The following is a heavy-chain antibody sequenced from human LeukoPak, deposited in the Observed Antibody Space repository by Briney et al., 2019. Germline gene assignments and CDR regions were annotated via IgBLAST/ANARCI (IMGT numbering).Heavy chain of an antibody. Sequence: GGSLRLSCAASGFTFDDYGMSWVRQAPGKGLEWVSGINWNGGSTGYADSVKGRFTISRDNAKNSLYLQMNSLIAEDTALYYCARGGVRGVPFDYWGQGTLVTVSS. CDR2: INWNGGST. J-gene: IGHJ4*02. CDR1: GFTFDDYG. CDR3: ARGGVRGVPFDY. D-gene: IGHD3-10*01. V-gene: IGHV3-20*04.